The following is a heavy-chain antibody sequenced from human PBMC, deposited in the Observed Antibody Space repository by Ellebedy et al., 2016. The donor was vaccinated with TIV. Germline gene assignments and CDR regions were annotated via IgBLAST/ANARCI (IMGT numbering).Heavy chain of an antibody. D-gene: IGHD6-13*01. CDR1: GGSISPYF. CDR2: ISSSGST. J-gene: IGHJ3*02. V-gene: IGHV4-59*01. Sequence: MPSETLSLTCTVSGGSISPYFWSWIRQPPGKGLEWIGYISSSGSTNYNPSLKSRLFISLDTSENHFSLRLNSVTPADTAVYYCARVVWQQPVSYAFDIWGQGTMVTVSS. CDR3: ARVVWQQPVSYAFDI.